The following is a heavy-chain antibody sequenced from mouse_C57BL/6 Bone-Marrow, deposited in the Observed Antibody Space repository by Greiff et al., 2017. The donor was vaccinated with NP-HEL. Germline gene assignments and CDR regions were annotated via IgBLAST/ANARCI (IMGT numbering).Heavy chain of an antibody. CDR2: IYPGDGDT. J-gene: IGHJ2*01. Sequence: VQLQESGAELVKPGASVKISCKASGYAFSSYWMNWVKQRPGKGLEWIGQIYPGDGDTNYNGKFKGKATLTADKSSSTAYMQLSSLTSEDSAVYFCARQLRPGNCDYWGQGTTLTVSS. CDR1: GYAFSSYW. V-gene: IGHV1-80*01. D-gene: IGHD3-2*02. CDR3: ARQLRPGNCDY.